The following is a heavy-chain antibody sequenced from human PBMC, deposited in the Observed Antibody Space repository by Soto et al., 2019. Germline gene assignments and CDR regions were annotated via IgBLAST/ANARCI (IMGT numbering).Heavy chain of an antibody. J-gene: IGHJ4*02. CDR2: IRRKANNYAT. Sequence: EVQLVESGGGLVQPGGSLKLSCAASGFIFSDSALHWVRQASGKGLEWVGRIRRKANNYATTYAASVEGRFAISRDDSNDTAYTQMNSLIAEHTAIYSCTRGIYVCAGYPRYFLDYRGQGTLVTVS. CDR3: TRGIYVCAGYPRYFLDY. D-gene: IGHD3-16*01. CDR1: GFIFSDSA. V-gene: IGHV3-73*02.